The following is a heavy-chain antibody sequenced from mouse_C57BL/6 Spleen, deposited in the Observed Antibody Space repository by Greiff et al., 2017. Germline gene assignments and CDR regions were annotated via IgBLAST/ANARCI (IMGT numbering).Heavy chain of an antibody. CDR3: ARSGLFITTVVEL. V-gene: IGHV1-55*01. CDR1: GYTFTSYW. CDR2: IYPGSGST. J-gene: IGHJ2*01. D-gene: IGHD1-1*01. Sequence: VQLQQPGAELVKPGASVKMSCKASGYTFTSYWITWVKQRPGQGLEWIGDIYPGSGSTNYNEKFKSKATLTVDTSSSTAYMQLSSLISEDSAVYYCARSGLFITTVVELWGQGTTLTVSS.